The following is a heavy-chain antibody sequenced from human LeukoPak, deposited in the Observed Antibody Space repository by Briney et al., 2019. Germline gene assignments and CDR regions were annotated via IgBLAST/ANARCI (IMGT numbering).Heavy chain of an antibody. Sequence: GGSLRLSCAASGFTFSNYAMSWVRQAPGKGLEWVSGITNSGSATFYADSVKGRFTISRDNTKNTLYLQMNNLTAETTAIYYCAKKGGVTATGYFDYWGQGTLVTVSS. J-gene: IGHJ4*02. CDR3: AKKGGVTATGYFDY. CDR2: ITNSGSAT. V-gene: IGHV3-23*01. CDR1: GFTFSNYA. D-gene: IGHD2-21*02.